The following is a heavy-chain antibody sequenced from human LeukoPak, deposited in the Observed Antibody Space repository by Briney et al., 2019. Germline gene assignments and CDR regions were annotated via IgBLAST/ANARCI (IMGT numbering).Heavy chain of an antibody. Sequence: GRSLRLSCAASGFTFSSHAMHWVRQAPGKGLEWVAVISYDGSNKYYADSVKGRFTISRDNSKNTLYLQMNSLRAEDTAVYYCARDREAVVVYYFDYWGQGTLVTVSS. J-gene: IGHJ4*02. CDR1: GFTFSSHA. CDR2: ISYDGSNK. CDR3: ARDREAVVVYYFDY. V-gene: IGHV3-30*04. D-gene: IGHD2-15*01.